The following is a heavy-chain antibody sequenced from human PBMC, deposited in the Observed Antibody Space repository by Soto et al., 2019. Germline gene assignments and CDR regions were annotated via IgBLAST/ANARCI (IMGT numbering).Heavy chain of an antibody. D-gene: IGHD6-19*01. Sequence: ASVKVSCKASGYTFTSYGISWVRQAPGQGLEWMGWMSAYNGNTNYAQKLQGRVTMTTDTCTSTACMELRSLRCANTAVYYCARDRGRFYSSGRPGAFDIWAEGTMVTVSS. V-gene: IGHV1-18*01. J-gene: IGHJ3*02. CDR1: GYTFTSYG. CDR3: ARDRGRFYSSGRPGAFDI. CDR2: MSAYNGNT.